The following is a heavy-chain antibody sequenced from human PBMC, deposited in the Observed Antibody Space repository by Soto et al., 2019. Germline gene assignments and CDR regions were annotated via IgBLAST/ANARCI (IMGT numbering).Heavy chain of an antibody. J-gene: IGHJ4*02. V-gene: IGHV3-49*04. CDR3: ARELSSLFRIRAFDY. CDR1: GFNFGDYA. Sequence: PGGSLRLSSTASGFNFGDYAMGWVRQAPGKGLEWVAYIRSKCHGGTTEYAATVRGRFTISRDGSETIAYLQMDSLKTEDTAVYYCARELSSLFRIRAFDYWGQGALVTVSS. CDR2: IRSKCHGGTT.